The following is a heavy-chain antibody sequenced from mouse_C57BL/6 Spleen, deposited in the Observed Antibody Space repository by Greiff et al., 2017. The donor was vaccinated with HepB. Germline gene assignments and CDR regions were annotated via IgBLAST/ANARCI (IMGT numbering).Heavy chain of an antibody. V-gene: IGHV1-15*01. Sequence: VKVLESGAELVRPGASVTLSCKASGYTFTDYEMHWVKQTPVHGLEWIGAIDPETGGTAYNQKFKGKAILTADKSSSTAYMELRSLTSEDSAVYYCTHYYGSSYWYFDVWGTGTTVTVSS. CDR1: GYTFTDYE. J-gene: IGHJ1*03. D-gene: IGHD1-1*01. CDR2: IDPETGGT. CDR3: THYYGSSYWYFDV.